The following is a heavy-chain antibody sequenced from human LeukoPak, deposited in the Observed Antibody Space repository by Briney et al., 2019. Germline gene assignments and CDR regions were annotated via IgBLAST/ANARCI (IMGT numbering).Heavy chain of an antibody. CDR2: TYYRSKWSS. D-gene: IGHD2-2*01. J-gene: IGHJ6*03. V-gene: IGHV6-1*01. Sequence: SRTLSLTCAISGDSVSSNTVAWNWVRQSPSRGLEWLGRTYYRSKWSSDYAVSVKSRITINSDTSKNQVSLLLNSVTPEDTAVYYCAKDYKVTAGYRYYYIANYMDVWGKGTTVTISS. CDR1: GDSVSSNTVA. CDR3: AKDYKVTAGYRYYYIANYMDV.